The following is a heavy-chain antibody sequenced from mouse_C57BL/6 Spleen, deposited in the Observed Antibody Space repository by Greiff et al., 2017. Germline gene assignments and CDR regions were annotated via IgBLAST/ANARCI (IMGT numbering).Heavy chain of an antibody. J-gene: IGHJ2*01. CDR3: ARVADYYGISYGYYFDD. Sequence: EVQLQQSGPELVKPGASVKISCKASGYSFTGYYMNWVKQSPEKSLEWIGEINPSTGGTTYNQKFKDKTTLTVDKSSSTAYMQLKSLTSEDSAVYYCARVADYYGISYGYYFDDWGQGTTLTVSS. CDR1: GYSFTGYY. CDR2: INPSTGGT. V-gene: IGHV1-42*01. D-gene: IGHD1-1*01.